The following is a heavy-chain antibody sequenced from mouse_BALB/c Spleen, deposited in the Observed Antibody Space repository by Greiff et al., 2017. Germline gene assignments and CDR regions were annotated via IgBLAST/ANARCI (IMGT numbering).Heavy chain of an antibody. V-gene: IGHV1-87*01. CDR1: GYTFTSYW. Sequence: QVHVKQSGAELARPGASVKLSCKASGYTFTSYWMQWVKQRPGQGLEWIGAIYPGDGDTRYTQKFKGKATLTADKSSSTAYMQLSSLASEDSAVYYCARNYGYDFYAMDYWGQGTSVTVSS. CDR2: IYPGDGDT. D-gene: IGHD2-2*01. CDR3: ARNYGYDFYAMDY. J-gene: IGHJ4*01.